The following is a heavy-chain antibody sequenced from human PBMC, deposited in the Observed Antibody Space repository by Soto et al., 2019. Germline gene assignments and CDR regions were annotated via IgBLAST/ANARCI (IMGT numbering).Heavy chain of an antibody. Sequence: GASVKVSCKASGYTFTSYAMHWVRQAPGQRLEWMGWINAGNGNTKYSQKFQGRVTITRDTSASTAYMELSSLRSEDTAVYYCARGPGGYSSGWYVDYWGQGTLVTVSS. J-gene: IGHJ4*02. V-gene: IGHV1-3*01. CDR2: INAGNGNT. CDR3: ARGPGGYSSGWYVDY. CDR1: GYTFTSYA. D-gene: IGHD6-19*01.